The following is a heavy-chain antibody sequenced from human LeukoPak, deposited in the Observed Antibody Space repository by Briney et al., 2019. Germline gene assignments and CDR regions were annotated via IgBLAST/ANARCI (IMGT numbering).Heavy chain of an antibody. V-gene: IGHV3-30*18. CDR3: AKDRRVDYYYMDV. D-gene: IGHD3-3*01. J-gene: IGHJ6*03. CDR1: GFTFSSYG. CDR2: ISYDGSNK. Sequence: GGSLRLSCAASGFTFSSYGMHWVRQAPGKGLEWVAVISYDGSNKYYADSVKGRFTISRDNSKNTLYLQMNSLRAEDTAVYYCAKDRRVDYYYMDVWDKGTTVTVSS.